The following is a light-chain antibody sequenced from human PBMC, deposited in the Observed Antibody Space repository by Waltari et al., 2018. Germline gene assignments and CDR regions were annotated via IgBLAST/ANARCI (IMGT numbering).Light chain of an antibody. V-gene: IGKV3-11*01. CDR1: QSVSSY. Sequence: EIVLTQSPATLSLSPGERATLSCRASQSVSSYLVWYQQKPSQTPRLLIYGASNRATGIPARFSGSGSGTDFTLTISSLESEDFAVYYCHQRSNWPITFGQGTRLEIK. CDR2: GAS. J-gene: IGKJ5*01. CDR3: HQRSNWPIT.